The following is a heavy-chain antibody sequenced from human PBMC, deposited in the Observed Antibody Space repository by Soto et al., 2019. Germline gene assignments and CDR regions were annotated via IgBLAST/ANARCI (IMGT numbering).Heavy chain of an antibody. V-gene: IGHV4-4*02. CDR3: ATWGSTAFDI. Sequence: RLQESGPGLVEPSGTLSLTCAVSRGSMSSSDWWCWVRQAPGKGLEWIGETYHSGNTNYNPSLKRRITLSVDNSKNHFSLTLTSVTAADPGVYYCATWGSTAFDIWGQGTMVTVSS. CDR1: RGSMSSSDW. CDR2: TYHSGNT. D-gene: IGHD3-16*01. J-gene: IGHJ3*02.